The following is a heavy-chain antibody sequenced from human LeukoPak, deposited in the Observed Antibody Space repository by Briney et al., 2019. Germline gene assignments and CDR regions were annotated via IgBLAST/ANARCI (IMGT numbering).Heavy chain of an antibody. J-gene: IGHJ4*02. CDR3: ARNSLGKGFFDY. CDR2: IIPIFGTA. D-gene: IGHD2/OR15-2a*01. Sequence: EASVKVSCKASGGTFSSYAISWVRQAPGQGLEWMGGIIPIFGTANYAQKFQGRVTITADESTSTAYMELSSLRSEDTAVYYCARNSLGKGFFDYWGQGTLVTVSS. CDR1: GGTFSSYA. V-gene: IGHV1-69*13.